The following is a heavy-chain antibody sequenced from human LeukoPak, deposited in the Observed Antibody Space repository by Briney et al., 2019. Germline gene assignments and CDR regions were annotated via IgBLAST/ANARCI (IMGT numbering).Heavy chain of an antibody. CDR2: IYYSGST. D-gene: IGHD3-22*01. CDR3: ARGRISYYYDSSGYAFDI. J-gene: IGHJ3*02. CDR1: GGSISSSNYY. Sequence: SETLSLTCSVSGGSISSSNYYWGWIRQPPGKGLEWLGTIYYSGSTYYNPSLKSRVIISVDTSKNQFSLKFSSVTAADTAVYYCARGRISYYYDSSGYAFDIWGQGTMVTVSS. V-gene: IGHV4-39*07.